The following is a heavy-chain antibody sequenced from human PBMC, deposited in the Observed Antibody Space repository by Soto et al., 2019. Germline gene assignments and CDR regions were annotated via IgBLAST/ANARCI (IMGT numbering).Heavy chain of an antibody. CDR2: ISWNSGSI. CDR3: AKGYGLVLVGATTLDY. Sequence: EVQLVESGGGLVQPGRSLRLSCAASGFTFDDYAMHWVRQAPGKGLEWVSGISWNSGSIGYADSVKGRFTISRDNAKKSLYLQMNSLRAEDTALYYCAKGYGLVLVGATTLDYWGQGTLVTVSS. CDR1: GFTFDDYA. J-gene: IGHJ4*02. D-gene: IGHD1-26*01. V-gene: IGHV3-9*01.